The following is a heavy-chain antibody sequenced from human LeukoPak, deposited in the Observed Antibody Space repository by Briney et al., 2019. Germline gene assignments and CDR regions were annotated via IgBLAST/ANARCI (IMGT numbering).Heavy chain of an antibody. CDR3: ARDDYSNYGWFDP. Sequence: SETLSLTCAVSGGSISSGGYSWSWIRQPPGNGLEWIGYIYHSGSTYYNPSLKSRVTISVDRSKNQFSLKLSSVTAADTAVYYCARDDYSNYGWFDPWGQGTLVTVSS. CDR1: GGSISSGGYS. J-gene: IGHJ5*02. CDR2: IYHSGST. V-gene: IGHV4-30-2*01. D-gene: IGHD4-4*01.